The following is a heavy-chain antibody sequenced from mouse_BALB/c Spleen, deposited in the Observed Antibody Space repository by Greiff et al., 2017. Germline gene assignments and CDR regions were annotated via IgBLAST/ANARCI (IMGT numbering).Heavy chain of an antibody. V-gene: IGHV5-17*02. CDR1: GFTFSSFG. J-gene: IGHJ4*01. Sequence: EVMLVESGGGLVQPGGSRKLSCAASGFTFSSFGMHWVRQAPEKGLEWVAYISSGSSTIYYADTVKGRFTISRDNPKNTLFLQMTSLRSEDTAMYYCASIYGNSYYYAMDYWGQGTSVTVSS. CDR3: ASIYGNSYYYAMDY. CDR2: ISSGSSTI. D-gene: IGHD2-1*01.